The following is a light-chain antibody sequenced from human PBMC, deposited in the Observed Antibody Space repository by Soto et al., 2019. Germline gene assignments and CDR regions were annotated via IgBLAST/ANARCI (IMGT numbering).Light chain of an antibody. V-gene: IGLV2-8*01. J-gene: IGLJ1*01. CDR2: DVS. CDR3: SSYTDRNNLV. Sequence: QSALTQSPSASGSPGQSVTISCTGTSSDIGGYNSASWYQQHPGKAPKVMIYDVSKRPSGVADRFSGSKSGNTASLTVSALQAEDEADYYCSSYTDRNNLVFGTGTKLTVL. CDR1: SSDIGGYNS.